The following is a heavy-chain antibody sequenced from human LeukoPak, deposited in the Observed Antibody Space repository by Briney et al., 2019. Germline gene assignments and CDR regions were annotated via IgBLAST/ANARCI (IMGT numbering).Heavy chain of an antibody. D-gene: IGHD6-6*01. V-gene: IGHV3-23*01. CDR1: GFTFSTYA. J-gene: IGHJ3*02. CDR3: ARERSSLAGAFDI. Sequence: GGSLRLSCAASGFTFSTYAMSWVRQAPGKGLEWVSAIGDTTYYADSVKGRFTISRDNSKNTLYLQMNSLRAEDTAVYYCARERSSLAGAFDIWGQGTMVTVSS. CDR2: IGDTT.